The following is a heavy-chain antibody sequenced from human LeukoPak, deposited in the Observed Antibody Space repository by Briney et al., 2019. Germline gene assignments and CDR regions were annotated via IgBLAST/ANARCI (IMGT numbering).Heavy chain of an antibody. J-gene: IGHJ4*02. CDR3: ARDPDRDYSTGY. Sequence: SVKVSCKASGGTFSSYAISWVRPAPGQGLEWMGGIIPIFGTANYAQKFQGRVTHTADESTNTAYMELSSLRSEDTAVYYCARDPDRDYSTGYWGQGTLVSVSS. CDR2: IIPIFGTA. D-gene: IGHD4-11*01. CDR1: GGTFSSYA. V-gene: IGHV1-69*13.